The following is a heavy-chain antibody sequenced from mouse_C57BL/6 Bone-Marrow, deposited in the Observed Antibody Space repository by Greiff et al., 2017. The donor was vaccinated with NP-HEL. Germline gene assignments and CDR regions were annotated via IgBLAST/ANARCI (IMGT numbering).Heavy chain of an antibody. CDR3: ARDKGTMVTTGPYYAMDY. CDR1: GFTFSSYA. Sequence: EVKVVESGGGLVKPGGSLKLSCAASGFTFSSYAMSWVRQTPEKRLEWVATISDGGSYTYYPDNLKGRFTISRDNAKNNLYLQMSHLKSEDTAMYYCARDKGTMVTTGPYYAMDYWGQGTSVTVSS. CDR2: ISDGGSYT. V-gene: IGHV5-4*01. D-gene: IGHD2-2*01. J-gene: IGHJ4*01.